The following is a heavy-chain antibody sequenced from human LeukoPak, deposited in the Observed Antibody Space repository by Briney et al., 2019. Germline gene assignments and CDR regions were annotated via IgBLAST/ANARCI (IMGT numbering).Heavy chain of an antibody. V-gene: IGHV3-30*02. Sequence: GGSLRLSCAASGFTVSSNYMSWVRQAPGKGLEWVAFIRFDGSDKYVDSVKGRFTISRDNFKNTLYLQMNSLRVEDTAVYYCAKDKGSSGNLFDYWGQGTLVTVSS. CDR2: IRFDGSDK. CDR1: GFTVSSNY. D-gene: IGHD6-6*01. J-gene: IGHJ4*02. CDR3: AKDKGSSGNLFDY.